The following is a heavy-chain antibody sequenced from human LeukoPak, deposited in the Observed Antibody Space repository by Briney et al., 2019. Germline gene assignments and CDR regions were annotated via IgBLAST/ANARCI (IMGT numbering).Heavy chain of an antibody. CDR2: ISYDGSNK. V-gene: IGHV3-30*03. CDR1: GFTFSSYG. D-gene: IGHD4-17*01. CDR3: ARTDYAGSAMGY. J-gene: IGHJ4*02. Sequence: GGSLRLSCAASGFTFSSYGMHWVRQAPGKGLEWVAVISYDGSNKYYADSVKGRFTISRDNSKNTLYLQMNSLRAEDTAVYFCARTDYAGSAMGYWGQGTLVTVSS.